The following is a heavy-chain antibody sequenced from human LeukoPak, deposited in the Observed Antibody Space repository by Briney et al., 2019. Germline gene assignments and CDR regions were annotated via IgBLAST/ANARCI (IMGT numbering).Heavy chain of an antibody. CDR2: IYYSGST. CDR3: ARHLKIVVVPAPTTQGHWFDP. J-gene: IGHJ5*02. V-gene: IGHV4-34*01. CDR1: GGSFSGYY. D-gene: IGHD2-2*01. Sequence: SETLSRNGAGYGGSFSGYYWDWLRQPPGKGLEWLGGIYYSGSTYYNPSLKSRVTISVDTSKNQFSLKLSSVTAADTAVYYCARHLKIVVVPAPTTQGHWFDPWGQGTLVTVSS.